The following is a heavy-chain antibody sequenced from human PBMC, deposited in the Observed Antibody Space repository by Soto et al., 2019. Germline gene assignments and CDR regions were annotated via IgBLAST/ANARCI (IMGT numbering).Heavy chain of an antibody. Sequence: GGSLRLSCAASGFTFSNAWMNWVRQAPGKGLEWVTRIKSKTDGGTTDYAAPVKGRFTISRDDSKNTLYLQMNSLKTEDTAVYYCTTGEELELRGIDYYYYGMDVWGQGTTVTVSS. V-gene: IGHV3-15*07. D-gene: IGHD1-7*01. J-gene: IGHJ6*02. CDR1: GFTFSNAW. CDR2: IKSKTDGGTT. CDR3: TTGEELELRGIDYYYYGMDV.